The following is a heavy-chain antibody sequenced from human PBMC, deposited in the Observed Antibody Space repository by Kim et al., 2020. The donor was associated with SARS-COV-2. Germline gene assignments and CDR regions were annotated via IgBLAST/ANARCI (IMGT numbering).Heavy chain of an antibody. V-gene: IGHV3-23*01. CDR3: AKEARAYYDSSGYPDY. Sequence: VKGRFTISRDNSKNTLYLQMNSLRAEDTAVYYCAKEARAYYDSSGYPDYWGHGTLVTVSS. J-gene: IGHJ4*01. D-gene: IGHD3-22*01.